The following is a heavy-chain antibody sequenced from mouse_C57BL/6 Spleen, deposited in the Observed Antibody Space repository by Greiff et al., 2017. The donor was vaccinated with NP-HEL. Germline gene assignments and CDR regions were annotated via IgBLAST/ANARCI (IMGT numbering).Heavy chain of an antibody. CDR2: IYPGDGDT. D-gene: IGHD2-4*01. J-gene: IGHJ4*01. CDR3: ARGGDYGGNAMDY. Sequence: LEESGPELVKPGASVKISCKASGYAFSSSWMNWVKQRPGKGLEWIGRIYPGDGDTNYNGKFKGKATLTADKSSSTAYMQLSSLTSEDSAVYFCARGGDYGGNAMDYWGQGTSVTVSS. V-gene: IGHV1-82*01. CDR1: GYAFSSSW.